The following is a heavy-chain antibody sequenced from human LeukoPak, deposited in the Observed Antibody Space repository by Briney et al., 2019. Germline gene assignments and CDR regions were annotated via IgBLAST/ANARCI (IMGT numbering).Heavy chain of an antibody. CDR1: GFTFSSYG. D-gene: IGHD2/OR15-2a*01. J-gene: IGHJ4*02. Sequence: GGSLRLSCAASGFTFSSYGMHWVRQAPGKGLEWVAVISYDGSNQYYADSVKGRFTISRDNSKNTLYLQMNSLRGADTAVYYCRYFLPHFDYWGQGTLVTVSS. V-gene: IGHV3-30*03. CDR2: ISYDGSNQ. CDR3: RYFLPHFDY.